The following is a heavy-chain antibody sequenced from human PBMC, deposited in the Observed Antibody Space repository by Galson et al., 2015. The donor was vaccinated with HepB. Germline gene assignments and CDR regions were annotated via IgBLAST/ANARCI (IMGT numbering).Heavy chain of an antibody. CDR3: ARGLIDFWSGYYGY. CDR1: GYTFPSYD. Sequence: SVKVSCKASGYTFPSYDINWVRQATGQGLEWMGWMNPNSGNTGYAQKFQGRVTMTRNTSISTAYMELSSLRSEDTAVYYCARGLIDFWSGYYGYWGQGTLVTVPS. D-gene: IGHD3-3*01. J-gene: IGHJ4*02. CDR2: MNPNSGNT. V-gene: IGHV1-8*01.